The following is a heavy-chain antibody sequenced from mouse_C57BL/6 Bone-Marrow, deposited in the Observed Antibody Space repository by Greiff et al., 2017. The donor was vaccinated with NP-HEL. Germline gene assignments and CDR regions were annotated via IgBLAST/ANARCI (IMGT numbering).Heavy chain of an antibody. CDR2: INPNNGGT. J-gene: IGHJ4*01. CDR1: GYTFTDYY. V-gene: IGHV1-26*01. Sequence: EVQLQQSGPELVKPGASVKISCKASGYTFTDYYMNWVKQSHGKSLEWIGDINPNNGGTSYNQKFKGKATLTVDKSSSTAYMELRSLTSEDSAVYYCARATYYDYDGAMDYWGQGTSVTASS. D-gene: IGHD2-4*01. CDR3: ARATYYDYDGAMDY.